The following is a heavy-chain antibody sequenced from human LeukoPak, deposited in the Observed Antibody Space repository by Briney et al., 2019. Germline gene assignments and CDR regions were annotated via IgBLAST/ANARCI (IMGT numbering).Heavy chain of an antibody. Sequence: GGSPRLSCAASGFTFSSYAMTWVRQAPGKGLNWVSSISGTGGSTYYVDSVKGRFTISRDNSKNTLYLQMNSLRAEDTAVYYCAKNERWSCTSTTCSYYFDYWGQGTLVTVSS. V-gene: IGHV3-23*01. CDR3: AKNERWSCTSTTCSYYFDY. CDR1: GFTFSSYA. CDR2: ISGTGGST. J-gene: IGHJ4*02. D-gene: IGHD2-2*01.